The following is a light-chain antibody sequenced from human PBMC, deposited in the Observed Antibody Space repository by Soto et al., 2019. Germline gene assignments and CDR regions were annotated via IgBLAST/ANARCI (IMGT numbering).Light chain of an antibody. CDR1: QSVSGSN. V-gene: IGKV3-20*01. Sequence: EIVMTQSPATLTVSPGERATLSCRASQSVSGSNLAWYQQKPGQAPRLVIYGASSRATGIPDRFSGSGSGTDFTLTISRLEPEDFAVYYCQQYISSPRTFGQGTKVDIK. J-gene: IGKJ1*01. CDR2: GAS. CDR3: QQYISSPRT.